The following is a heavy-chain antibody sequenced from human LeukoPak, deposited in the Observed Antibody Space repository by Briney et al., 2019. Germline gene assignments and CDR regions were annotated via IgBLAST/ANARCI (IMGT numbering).Heavy chain of an antibody. Sequence: PGGSLRLSCAASGFTFSSYEMNWVRQAPGKGLEWVAFIRYDGSNKYYADSVKGRFTISRDNSKNTLYLQMNSLRAEDTAVYYCAKDGRYFDYWGQGTLVTVSS. J-gene: IGHJ4*02. CDR3: AKDGRYFDY. CDR2: IRYDGSNK. CDR1: GFTFSSYE. V-gene: IGHV3-30*02.